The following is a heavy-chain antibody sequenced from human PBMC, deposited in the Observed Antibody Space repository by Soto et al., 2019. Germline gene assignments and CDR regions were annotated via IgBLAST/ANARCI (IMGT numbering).Heavy chain of an antibody. CDR1: GGTFSSYA. J-gene: IGHJ6*02. CDR3: ATLTTVTTKVGYYYGMDV. Sequence: SVKVSCKASGGTFSSYAISWVRQAPGQGXEWMGGIIPIFGTANYAQKFQGRVTITADESTSTAYMELSSLRSEDTAVYYCATLTTVTTKVGYYYGMDVWGQGTTVTVSS. CDR2: IIPIFGTA. V-gene: IGHV1-69*13. D-gene: IGHD4-17*01.